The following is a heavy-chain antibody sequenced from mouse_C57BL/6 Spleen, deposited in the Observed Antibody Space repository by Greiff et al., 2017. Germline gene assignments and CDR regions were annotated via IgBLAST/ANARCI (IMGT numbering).Heavy chain of an antibody. CDR2: ISSGGSYT. CDR3: ARENPTGPYWYFDV. V-gene: IGHV5-6*01. Sequence: EVHLVESGGDLVKPGGSLKLSCAASGFTFSSYGMSWVRQTPDKRLEWVATISSGGSYTYYPDSVKGRFTISRDNAKNTLYLQMSSLKSEDTAMYYCARENPTGPYWYFDVWGTGTTVTVSS. CDR1: GFTFSSYG. D-gene: IGHD4-1*02. J-gene: IGHJ1*03.